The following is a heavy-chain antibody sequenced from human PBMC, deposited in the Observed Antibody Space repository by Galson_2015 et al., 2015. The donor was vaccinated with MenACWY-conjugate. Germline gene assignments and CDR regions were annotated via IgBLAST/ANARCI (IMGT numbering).Heavy chain of an antibody. V-gene: IGHV3-74*01. D-gene: IGHD1-26*01. CDR1: GFIFNTYW. J-gene: IGHJ4*02. CDR2: INPGGSST. Sequence: SLRLSCAASGFIFNTYWMHWVRQAPGKGLVWVSRINPGGSSTTYADSVKDRFTISRDNAKNTLYLQMNSLRPEDTAVFYCAKTRGASFYFDSWGQGTLVTV. CDR3: AKTRGASFYFDS.